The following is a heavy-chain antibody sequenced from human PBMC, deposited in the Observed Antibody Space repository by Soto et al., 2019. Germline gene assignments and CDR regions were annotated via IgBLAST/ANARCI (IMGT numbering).Heavy chain of an antibody. V-gene: IGHV2-70*01. CDR3: ARMRGFYSSSWSYYFDS. CDR1: GFSLSTTGMC. Sequence: SGPTLVNPTQPLTLTCAFSGFSLSTTGMCVSWIRQTPGKALEWLALVDWDDDKYYSTSLRTRLTISNDTSKDQVVLTMTNMDPVDTATYYCARMRGFYSSSWSYYFDSWGQGILVTVSS. CDR2: VDWDDDK. D-gene: IGHD6-13*01. J-gene: IGHJ4*02.